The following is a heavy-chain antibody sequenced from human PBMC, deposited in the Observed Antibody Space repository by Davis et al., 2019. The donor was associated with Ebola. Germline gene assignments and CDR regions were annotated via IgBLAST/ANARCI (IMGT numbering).Heavy chain of an antibody. CDR3: ARDQPYYDFWSGYCDY. Sequence: GGSLRLSCAASGFTFSSYWMSWVRQAPGKGLEWVANIKQDGSEKYYVDSVKGRFTISRDNAKNSLYLQMNSLRAEDTAVYYCARDQPYYDFWSGYCDYWGQGTLVTVSS. CDR2: IKQDGSEK. V-gene: IGHV3-7*01. J-gene: IGHJ4*02. CDR1: GFTFSSYW. D-gene: IGHD3-3*01.